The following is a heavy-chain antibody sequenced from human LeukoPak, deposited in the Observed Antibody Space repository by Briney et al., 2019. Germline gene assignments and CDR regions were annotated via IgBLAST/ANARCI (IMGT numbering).Heavy chain of an antibody. D-gene: IGHD3-22*01. CDR3: AYTDMSSGYPEHFQH. CDR1: GGSISSSNW. J-gene: IGHJ1*01. V-gene: IGHV4-4*02. Sequence: KASETLSLTCAVSGGSISSSNWWSWVRQPPGEGLEWIGEIYHSGSTNYNPSLKSRVTISVDKSKNQFSLKLSSVTAADTAVYYCAYTDMSSGYPEHFQHWGQGTLVTVSS. CDR2: IYHSGST.